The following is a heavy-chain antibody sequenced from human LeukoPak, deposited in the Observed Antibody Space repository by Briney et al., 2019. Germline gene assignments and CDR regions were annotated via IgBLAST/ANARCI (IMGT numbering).Heavy chain of an antibody. Sequence: ASVKVSCKASGYTFTSYDINWVRQATGQGLEWMGWMNPNSGNTGYAQKFQGRVTMTRNTSISTAYMELSSLRSEDTAVYYCAKDSVSSRLRYFDYWGQGTLVTVSS. D-gene: IGHD4-17*01. V-gene: IGHV1-8*01. CDR1: GYTFTSYD. J-gene: IGHJ4*02. CDR2: MNPNSGNT. CDR3: AKDSVSSRLRYFDY.